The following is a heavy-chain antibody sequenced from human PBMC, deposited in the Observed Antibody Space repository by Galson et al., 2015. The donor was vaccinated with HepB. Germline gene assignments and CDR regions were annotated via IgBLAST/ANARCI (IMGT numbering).Heavy chain of an antibody. J-gene: IGHJ4*02. CDR1: GYTFTSYY. CDR2: IKPGDSST. D-gene: IGHD5-24*01. Sequence: SVKVSCKASGYTFTSYYMHWVRQAPGQGLEWMGVIKPGDSSTGYAQKFRGRVALTRDTSTSTVYMELSSLRSEDTAVYYCARRASSMAKPFDYWGQGTLLTVSS. V-gene: IGHV1-46*01. CDR3: ARRASSMAKPFDY.